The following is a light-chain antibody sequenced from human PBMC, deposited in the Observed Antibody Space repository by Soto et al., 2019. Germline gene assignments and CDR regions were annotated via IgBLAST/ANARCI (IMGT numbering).Light chain of an antibody. CDR2: AAS. V-gene: IGKV1-39*01. Sequence: DIQLTQSPSSLSASVGDSVTITCRASQNINRYLNWYQQKSGQAPSLLIYAASGLPSGVPSRFTGGGSGRDFSLTINGLQADDVATYYCQQTFGPPRTFGQGTKVDIK. CDR1: QNINRY. CDR3: QQTFGPPRT. J-gene: IGKJ2*01.